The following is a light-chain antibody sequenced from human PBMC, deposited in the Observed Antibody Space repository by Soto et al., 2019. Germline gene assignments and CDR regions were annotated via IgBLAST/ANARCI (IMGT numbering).Light chain of an antibody. CDR2: DAS. V-gene: IGKV1D-16*01. CDR1: QAIGSW. CDR3: QQYNSYPLT. J-gene: IGKJ4*01. Sequence: DIQMTQSPSSLSASVGDRVTITCRASQAIGSWLAWYQQKPEKAPTSLIYDASNLQTEVPSRFSGSGSGTDFTLTIGGLQPEDSATYYYQQYNSYPLTFGGGTMVEIK.